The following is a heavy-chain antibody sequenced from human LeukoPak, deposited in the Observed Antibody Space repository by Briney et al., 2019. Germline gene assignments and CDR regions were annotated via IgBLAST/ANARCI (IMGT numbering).Heavy chain of an antibody. J-gene: IGHJ5*02. V-gene: IGHV3-23*01. Sequence: GGSLRLSCAASGFTFSSYAMSWVRQAPGKGLEWVSAISGSGGSTYYADSVKGRFTISRDNSKNTLYLQMNSLRAEDTAVYYCAKDRQRVRDRGWFDPWGQGTLVTVSS. CDR3: AKDRQRVRDRGWFDP. CDR1: GFTFSSYA. CDR2: ISGSGGST. D-gene: IGHD3-10*01.